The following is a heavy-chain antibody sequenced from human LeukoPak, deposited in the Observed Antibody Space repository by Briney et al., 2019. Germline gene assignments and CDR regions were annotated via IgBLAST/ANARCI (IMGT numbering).Heavy chain of an antibody. CDR1: GYTFTSYG. CDR3: AKGDGHYYGTGTYSYYIDV. J-gene: IGHJ6*03. D-gene: IGHD3-10*01. CDR2: ISAYNGNT. V-gene: IGHV1-18*03. Sequence: ASVKVSCKASGYTFTSYGISWVRQAPGQGLEWMGWISAYNGNTKYSQEFQGRVTFTRDTSVATAYMELRGLRSEDMAVYFCAKGDGHYYGTGTYSYYIDVWGKGTTVIVSS.